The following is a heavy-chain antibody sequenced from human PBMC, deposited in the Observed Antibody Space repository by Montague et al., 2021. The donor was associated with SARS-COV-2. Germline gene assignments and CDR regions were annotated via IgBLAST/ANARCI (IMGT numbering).Heavy chain of an antibody. CDR1: GSSINYYY. CDR3: ARGDHPTTASWYFFDS. V-gene: IGHV4-4*07. D-gene: IGHD6-13*01. CDR2: IYSSGNT. J-gene: IGHJ4*02. Sequence: SETLSLTCTVSGSSINYYYWHWLRQSAGKGLEWIGRIYSSGNTNSNPSLESRVIMSVDSSQNQFSLKLNSVTAADTAVYYCARGDHPTTASWYFFDSWGQGALVTVSS.